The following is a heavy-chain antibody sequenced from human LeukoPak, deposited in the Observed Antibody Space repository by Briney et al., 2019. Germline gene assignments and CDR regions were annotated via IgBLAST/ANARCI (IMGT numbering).Heavy chain of an antibody. D-gene: IGHD3-9*01. CDR3: AKNYDIWDY. CDR1: GFTFSSYA. J-gene: IGHJ4*02. CDR2: MSGSGSVA. V-gene: IGHV3-23*01. Sequence: PGGSLRLSCAASGFTFSSYAMNWVRQPPGKGLEWVSLMSGSGSVAYYADSVKGRFTISRDNSKNTLYLQMNSLRAEDTAIYYCAKNYDIWDYWGQGTLVTVSS.